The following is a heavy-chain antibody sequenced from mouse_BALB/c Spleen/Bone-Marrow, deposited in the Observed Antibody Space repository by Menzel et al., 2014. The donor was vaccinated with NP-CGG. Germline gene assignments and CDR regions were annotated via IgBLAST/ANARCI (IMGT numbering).Heavy chain of an antibody. CDR3: ARLDLVAY. J-gene: IGHJ3*01. V-gene: IGHV14-3*02. Sequence: EVNVVESGAELVKPGASVKLSCTASGFNIKDTYMHWVKQRPEQGLEWIGRIDPANGNTKYDPKFQGKATITADTSSNPAYLQLSSLTSEDTAVYYCARLDLVAYWGQGTLVTVSA. CDR1: GFNIKDTY. CDR2: IDPANGNT.